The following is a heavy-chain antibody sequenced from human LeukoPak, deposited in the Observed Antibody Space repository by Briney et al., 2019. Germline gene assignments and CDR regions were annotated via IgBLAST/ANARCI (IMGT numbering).Heavy chain of an antibody. V-gene: IGHV1-69*05. CDR3: ARGGTFYRRTLLNYFDY. J-gene: IGHJ4*02. D-gene: IGHD1-14*01. CDR2: IIPISGTA. CDR1: GGTFSSYA. Sequence: SVKVSCKASGGTFSSYAISWVRQAAGQGLEWMGGIIPISGTANYAQKFQGRVTFTTDESTSTAYMELTSLRSEDTAVYYCARGGTFYRRTLLNYFDYWGQGSLVTVSS.